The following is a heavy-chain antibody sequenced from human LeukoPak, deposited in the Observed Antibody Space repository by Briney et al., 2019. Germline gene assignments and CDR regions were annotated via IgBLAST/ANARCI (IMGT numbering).Heavy chain of an antibody. J-gene: IGHJ5*02. CDR2: IYHSGST. D-gene: IGHD2-2*01. V-gene: IGHV4-38-2*01. CDR1: GYSISSGYY. Sequence: PSETLSLTCAVSGYSISSGYYWGWIRQPPWQGLEWIGSIYHSGSTYYNPSLKSRVTISVDTSKNQFSLRLSSVTAADTAVYYCARHEVVPAAMEGFDPWGQGTLVTVSS. CDR3: ARHEVVPAAMEGFDP.